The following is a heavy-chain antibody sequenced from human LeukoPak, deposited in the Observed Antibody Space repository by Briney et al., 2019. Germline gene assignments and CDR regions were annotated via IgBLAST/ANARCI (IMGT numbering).Heavy chain of an antibody. V-gene: IGHV4-34*01. D-gene: IGHD2-15*01. Sequence: SETLFLTCAAHGGSFSGYYWSWIRQPPAKGLEWIGEINDSGSTNYNPSLKSRVTISVDTSKIQFSLKLSSVTAADAAVYYCARGVVVVAAYDYWGQGTLVTVSS. CDR1: GGSFSGYY. J-gene: IGHJ4*02. CDR2: INDSGST. CDR3: ARGVVVVAAYDY.